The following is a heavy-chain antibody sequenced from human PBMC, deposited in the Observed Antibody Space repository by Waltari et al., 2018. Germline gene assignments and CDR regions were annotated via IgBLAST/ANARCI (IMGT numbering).Heavy chain of an antibody. V-gene: IGHV3-21*01. CDR3: ARKAATDYSDY. CDR1: GLTFGSYS. Sequence: EVRLVESGGGLVKPGGSLRLSCAASGLTFGSYSMNWGRQAPGKGVEWGSSISSSSSYIYYADSVKGRFTISRDNAKNSLYLQMNSLRAEDTAVYYCARKAATDYSDYWGQGTLVTVSS. CDR2: ISSSSSYI. J-gene: IGHJ4*02.